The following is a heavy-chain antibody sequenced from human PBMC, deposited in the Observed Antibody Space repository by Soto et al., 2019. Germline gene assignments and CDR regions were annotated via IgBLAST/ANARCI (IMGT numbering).Heavy chain of an antibody. Sequence: GGSLRLSCAASGFTFSSYAMSWVRQAPGKGLEWVSAISGSGGSTYYADSVKGRFTISRDNSKNTLYLQMNSLRAEDTAVYYCAKGRSSSWYYYYYGMDVWGQGTTVTVSS. CDR2: ISGSGGST. CDR1: GFTFSSYA. CDR3: AKGRSSSWYYYYYGMDV. D-gene: IGHD6-13*01. V-gene: IGHV3-23*01. J-gene: IGHJ6*02.